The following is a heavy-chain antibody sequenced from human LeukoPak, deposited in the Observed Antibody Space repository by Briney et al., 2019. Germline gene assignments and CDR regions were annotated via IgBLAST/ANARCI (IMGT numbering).Heavy chain of an antibody. D-gene: IGHD2-2*01. Sequence: GGSLRLSCAASGFTFSSYAMHWVRQAPGKGLEWVAVISYDGSNKYYADSVKGRFTISRDNSKNTLYLQMNSLRAEDTAVYYCAKGDCRIPSCQKPGLDYWGQGTLVTVSS. CDR1: GFTFSSYA. V-gene: IGHV3-30-3*01. J-gene: IGHJ4*02. CDR2: ISYDGSNK. CDR3: AKGDCRIPSCQKPGLDY.